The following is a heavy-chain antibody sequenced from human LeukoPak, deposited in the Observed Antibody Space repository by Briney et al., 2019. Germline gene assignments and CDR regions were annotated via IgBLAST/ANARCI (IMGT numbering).Heavy chain of an antibody. D-gene: IGHD3-3*01. CDR3: ARGGGYYAAFDI. CDR2: IIPIFGTA. CDR1: GYTFTGYY. J-gene: IGHJ3*02. V-gene: IGHV1-69*13. Sequence: SVKVSCKASGYTFTGYYMHWVRQAPGQGLEWMGGIIPIFGTANYAQKFQGRVTITADESTSTAYMELSSLRSEDTAVYYCARGGGYYAAFDIWGQGTMVTVSS.